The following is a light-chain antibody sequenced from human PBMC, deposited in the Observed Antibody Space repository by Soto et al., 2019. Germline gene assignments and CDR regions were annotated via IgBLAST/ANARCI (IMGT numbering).Light chain of an antibody. J-gene: IGLJ1*01. Sequence: QSVLTQPASVSGSPGQSITISCTGTSSDVGGYNYVSWYQHHPGKAPKLMIYEVSNRPSGVSNRFSGSKSGNTASLTISGLQAEDEADYYCSSYTSSSIDDVFGTGTKVTVL. CDR3: SSYTSSSIDDV. CDR1: SSDVGGYNY. V-gene: IGLV2-14*01. CDR2: EVS.